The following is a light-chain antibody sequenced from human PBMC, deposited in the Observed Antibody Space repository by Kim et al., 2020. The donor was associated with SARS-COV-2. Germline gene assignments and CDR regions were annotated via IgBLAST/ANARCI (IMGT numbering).Light chain of an antibody. CDR3: QQADSFPWT. Sequence: ASGGDRITITCRASQGISSWLAWYQQKPGNAPKLLISAASSLQSGVPSRFSGSGSGTDFTLTISSLQPEDFATYYCQQADSFPWTFGQGTKVDIK. J-gene: IGKJ1*01. CDR1: QGISSW. V-gene: IGKV1-12*01. CDR2: AAS.